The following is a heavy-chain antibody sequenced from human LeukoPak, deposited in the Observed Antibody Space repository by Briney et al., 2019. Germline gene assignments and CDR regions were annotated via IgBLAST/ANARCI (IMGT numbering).Heavy chain of an antibody. V-gene: IGHV4-59*01. CDR3: ARESGGRFYFDK. D-gene: IGHD1-26*01. CDR2: ISDSGST. Sequence: SETLSLTCTASGDSITSYYWSWIRQPPGKGLEWIAYISDSGSTSYNTSLRGRVTISVDTSKNQFYLRLNYVTAADTAVYYCARESGGRFYFDKWGQGTQVTVSS. CDR1: GDSITSYY. J-gene: IGHJ4*02.